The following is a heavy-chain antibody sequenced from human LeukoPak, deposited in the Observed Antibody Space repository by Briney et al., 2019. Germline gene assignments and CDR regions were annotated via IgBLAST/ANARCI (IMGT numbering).Heavy chain of an antibody. CDR3: ASPVLGY. V-gene: IGHV3-7*01. Sequence: GGFLRLSCAAPGFTFSSYWMSWVRQAPGKGLEWVANIKQDGSEKYYVDSVKGRFTISRDNAKNSLYLQMNSLRAEDTAVYYCASPVLGYWGQGTLVTVSS. CDR1: GFTFSSYW. D-gene: IGHD2-15*01. CDR2: IKQDGSEK. J-gene: IGHJ4*02.